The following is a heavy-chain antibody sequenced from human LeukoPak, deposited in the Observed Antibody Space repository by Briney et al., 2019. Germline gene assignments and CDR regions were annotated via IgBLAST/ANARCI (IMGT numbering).Heavy chain of an antibody. J-gene: IGHJ6*02. Sequence: GGSLRLSCSASGFTFSRYAMPWVRQAPGTGLEYVSGISSNGASTYYADSLKDRFTISRDNSKNTVSLQMSGLRAEDTAVYYCVKVYYYDSSGYYVGGTYFGMDVWGQGTTVTVSS. D-gene: IGHD3-22*01. CDR3: VKVYYYDSSGYYVGGTYFGMDV. CDR2: ISSNGAST. V-gene: IGHV3-64D*09. CDR1: GFTFSRYA.